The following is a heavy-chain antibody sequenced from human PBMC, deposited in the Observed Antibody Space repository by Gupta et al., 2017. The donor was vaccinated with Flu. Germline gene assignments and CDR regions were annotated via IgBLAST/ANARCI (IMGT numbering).Heavy chain of an antibody. J-gene: IGHJ4*02. V-gene: IGHV3-74*01. D-gene: IGHD2-21*02. CDR1: GFTFSSYW. CDR2: INNDGSST. Sequence: EVQLVESGGGLVQPGGSMRLSLAASGFTFSSYWMHWFRQAPGKGLVWVSRINNDGSSTIYVDSVRGRFTISRDNAKNTLYLQMNSLRAEDTAVYYCARDDFSYFDSWGQGALVAVSS. CDR3: ARDDFSYFDS.